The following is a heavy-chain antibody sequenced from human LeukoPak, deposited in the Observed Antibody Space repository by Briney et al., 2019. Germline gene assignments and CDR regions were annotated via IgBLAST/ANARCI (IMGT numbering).Heavy chain of an antibody. V-gene: IGHV4-39*07. D-gene: IGHD1-26*01. CDR3: ASSPVGATDY. Sequence: SETLSLTCTVSGGSISSSNYYWDWIRQPPGKGLGWIGSLCQSGITYYNPSLKSRVTLSVDTSKSQFSLKLTSVAAADTAVYYCASSPVGATDYWGQGTLVTVSS. J-gene: IGHJ4*02. CDR1: GGSISSSNYY. CDR2: LCQSGIT.